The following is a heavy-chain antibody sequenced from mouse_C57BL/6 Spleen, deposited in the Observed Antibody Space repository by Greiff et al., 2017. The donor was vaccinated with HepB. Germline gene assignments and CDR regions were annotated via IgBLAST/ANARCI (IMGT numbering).Heavy chain of an antibody. CDR2: IYPGDGDT. Sequence: VQLQQSGPELVKPGASVKISCKASGYAFSSSWMNWVKQRPGKGLEWIGRIYPGDGDTNYNGKFKGKATLTADKSSSTAYMQLSSLTSEDSAVYFCAREGLHEGFAYWGQGTLVTVSA. CDR1: GYAFSSSW. D-gene: IGHD3-3*01. J-gene: IGHJ3*01. CDR3: AREGLHEGFAY. V-gene: IGHV1-82*01.